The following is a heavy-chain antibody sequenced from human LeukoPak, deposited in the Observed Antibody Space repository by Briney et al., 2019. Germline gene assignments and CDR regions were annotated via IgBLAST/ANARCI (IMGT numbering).Heavy chain of an antibody. J-gene: IGHJ4*02. Sequence: PGGSLRLSCAASGFTFSSYAMIWVRQAPGKGLEWVSAITGTADNTYYTDSVKGRFSISRDNSKNMVYLQLNSLRAEDTAIYYCAKARGWPYYFNYWGQGTLVTVSS. CDR2: ITGTADNT. D-gene: IGHD6-19*01. V-gene: IGHV3-23*01. CDR3: AKARGWPYYFNY. CDR1: GFTFSSYA.